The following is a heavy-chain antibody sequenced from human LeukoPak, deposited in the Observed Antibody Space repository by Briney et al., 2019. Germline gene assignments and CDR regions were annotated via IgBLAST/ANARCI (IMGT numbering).Heavy chain of an antibody. V-gene: IGHV1-18*01. CDR3: ARAYYDILTGYYEDFDY. J-gene: IGHJ4*02. Sequence: AASVKVSCKASGYTFTSYGISWVRQAPGQGLEWMGWISAYNGNTNYAQKLQGRVTMTTDTSTSTAYMELRSLRSDDTAVYYRARAYYDILTGYYEDFDYWGQGTLVTVSS. D-gene: IGHD3-9*01. CDR1: GYTFTSYG. CDR2: ISAYNGNT.